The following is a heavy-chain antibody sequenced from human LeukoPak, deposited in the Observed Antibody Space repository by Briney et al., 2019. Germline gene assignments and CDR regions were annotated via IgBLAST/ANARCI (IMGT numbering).Heavy chain of an antibody. CDR2: INHSGST. V-gene: IGHV4-34*01. J-gene: IGHJ5*02. Sequence: SETLSLTCAVYGGSFSGYYWSWIRQPPGKGLEWIGEINHSGSTNYNPSLKSPVTISVDTSKNQFSLKLSSVTAADTAVYYCASIVVPGNWFDPWGQGTLVTVSS. D-gene: IGHD2-2*01. CDR1: GGSFSGYY. CDR3: ASIVVPGNWFDP.